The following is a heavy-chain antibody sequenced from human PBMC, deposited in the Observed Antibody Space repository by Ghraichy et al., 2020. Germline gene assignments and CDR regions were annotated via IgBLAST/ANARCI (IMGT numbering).Heavy chain of an antibody. Sequence: GGSLRLSCAASGFTFSSYSMNWVRQAPGKGLEWVSSISSSSSYIYYADSVKGRFTISRDNAKNSLYLQMNSLRAEDTAVYYCARLSASNWNYAGVGASFDIWGQGTMVTVSS. D-gene: IGHD1-7*01. CDR1: GFTFSSYS. V-gene: IGHV3-21*01. J-gene: IGHJ3*02. CDR2: ISSSSSYI. CDR3: ARLSASNWNYAGVGASFDI.